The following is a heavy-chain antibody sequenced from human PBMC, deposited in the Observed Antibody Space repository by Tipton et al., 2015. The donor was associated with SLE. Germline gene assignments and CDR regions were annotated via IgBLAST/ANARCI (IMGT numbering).Heavy chain of an antibody. V-gene: IGHV4-59*01. D-gene: IGHD3/OR15-3a*01. CDR3: ARARDWRNYFDY. Sequence: TLSLTCTVSGGSISSYYWSWIRQPPGKGLEWIGYIYYSGSTNYNPSLKSRVTISVDTSKNQFSLKLSSVTAADTAVYYCARARDWRNYFDYWGQGTLVTVSS. CDR2: IYYSGST. CDR1: GGSISSYY. J-gene: IGHJ4*02.